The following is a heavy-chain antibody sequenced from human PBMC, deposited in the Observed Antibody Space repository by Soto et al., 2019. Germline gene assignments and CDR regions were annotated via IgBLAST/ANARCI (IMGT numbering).Heavy chain of an antibody. V-gene: IGHV3-74*01. D-gene: IGHD3-3*01. CDR2: INIDGSST. CDR1: GFTFSSYW. Sequence: EVQLVESGGGLVQPGGSLRLSCAASGFTFSSYWMHWVRQAPGGGLVWVSRINIDGSSTNYADSVKGRFTIPRDNAKNTRYLQMNSLRAEDTVIEYCARIRVPIWGQGTMVTVS. J-gene: IGHJ3*02. CDR3: ARIRVPI.